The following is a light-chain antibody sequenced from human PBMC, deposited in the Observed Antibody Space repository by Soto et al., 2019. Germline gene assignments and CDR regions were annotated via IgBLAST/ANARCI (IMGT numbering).Light chain of an antibody. CDR2: KAS. J-gene: IGKJ1*01. V-gene: IGKV1-5*03. Sequence: DIQMTPAPTSVSASVGDKVTITCRASQTISSWLAWYQQKPGKAPKLLIYKASTLKSGVPSRFSGSGSGTEFTLTISSLQPDDFATYYCQHYNSYSEAFGQGAKV. CDR1: QTISSW. CDR3: QHYNSYSEA.